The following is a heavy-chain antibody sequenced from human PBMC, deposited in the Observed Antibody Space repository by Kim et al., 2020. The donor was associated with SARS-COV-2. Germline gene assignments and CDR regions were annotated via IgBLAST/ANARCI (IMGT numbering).Heavy chain of an antibody. Sequence: GGSLRLSCAASGFTFSSYAMHWVRQAPGKGLEWVAVISYDGSNKYYADSVKGRFTISRDNSKNTLYLQMNSLRAEDTAVYYCARDDKGYSYGTLYYYYG. CDR3: ARDDKGYSYGTLYYYYG. CDR1: GFTFSSYA. V-gene: IGHV3-30*04. D-gene: IGHD5-18*01. J-gene: IGHJ6*01. CDR2: ISYDGSNK.